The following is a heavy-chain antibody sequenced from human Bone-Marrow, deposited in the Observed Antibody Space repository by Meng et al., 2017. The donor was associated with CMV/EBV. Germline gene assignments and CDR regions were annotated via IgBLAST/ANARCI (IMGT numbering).Heavy chain of an antibody. CDR1: GYRFTTRW. D-gene: IGHD4-17*01. V-gene: IGHV5-51*01. CDR2: IYTADSDT. CDR3: VTSSTLTMPNFDY. Sequence: CKGSGYRFTTRWIGWVRQMPGKGLEWMGIIYTADSDTKYSPSVKGQVTISADKSISTAYLQWSSLKASDTAMYYCVTSSTLTMPNFDYWGQGTLVTVSS. J-gene: IGHJ4*02.